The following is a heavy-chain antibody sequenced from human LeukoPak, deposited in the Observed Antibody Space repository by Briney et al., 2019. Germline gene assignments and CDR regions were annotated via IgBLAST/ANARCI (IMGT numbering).Heavy chain of an antibody. CDR3: ARQGIVVAGTRGFDY. CDR1: GYRFTNYW. Sequence: GESLKISCKGSGYRFTNYWIAWVRQMPGKGLEWMGIIYPGGSDIRYSPSFQGQVTISADKSINTAYLQWSSLKASDTAMYYCARQGIVVAGTRGFDYWGQGTLVTVSS. V-gene: IGHV5-51*01. J-gene: IGHJ4*02. D-gene: IGHD6-13*01. CDR2: IYPGGSDI.